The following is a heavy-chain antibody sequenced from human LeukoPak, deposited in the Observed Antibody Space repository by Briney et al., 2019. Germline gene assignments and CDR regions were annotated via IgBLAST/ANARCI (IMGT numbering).Heavy chain of an antibody. CDR3: ARGRDTSFDY. CDR1: GYTFTSYA. V-gene: IGHV1-2*02. Sequence: ASVTVSCKASGYTFTSYAITWVRQAPGQGLEWMGWIHPNSGGTDYAQKFQGRVTMTRDTSISTAYMELSSLRSDDTALYYCARGRDTSFDYWGQGTLVTVSS. CDR2: IHPNSGGT. D-gene: IGHD5-18*01. J-gene: IGHJ4*02.